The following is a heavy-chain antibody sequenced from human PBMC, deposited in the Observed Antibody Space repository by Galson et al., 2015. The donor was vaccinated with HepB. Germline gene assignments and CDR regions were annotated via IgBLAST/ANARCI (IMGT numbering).Heavy chain of an antibody. CDR2: ISAYNGNT. Sequence: SVKVSCKASGYTFTSYGISWVRQAPGQGLEWMGWISAYNGNTNYAQKLQGRVTMTTDTSTSTAYMELRSLRSDDTAVYYCARVPAIVVPAATVDYWGQGTLVTVSS. CDR1: GYTFTSYG. J-gene: IGHJ4*02. CDR3: ARVPAIVVPAATVDY. D-gene: IGHD2-2*01. V-gene: IGHV1-18*04.